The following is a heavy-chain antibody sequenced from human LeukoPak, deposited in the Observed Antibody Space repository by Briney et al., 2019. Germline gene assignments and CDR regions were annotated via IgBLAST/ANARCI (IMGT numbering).Heavy chain of an antibody. CDR2: IRYDGSNK. J-gene: IGHJ4*02. D-gene: IGHD6-13*01. CDR1: GFTFSSYG. Sequence: GGSLRLSCAASGFTFSSYGMHWVRQAPGKGLEWVAFIRYDGSNKYYADSVKGRFAISRDNSKNTLYLQMNSLRAEDTAVYYCAKWSVYSSSSSYWGQGTLVTVSS. CDR3: AKWSVYSSSSSY. V-gene: IGHV3-30*02.